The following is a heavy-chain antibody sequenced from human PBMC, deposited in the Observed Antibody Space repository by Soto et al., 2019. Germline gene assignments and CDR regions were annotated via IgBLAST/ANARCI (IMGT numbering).Heavy chain of an antibody. D-gene: IGHD3-10*02. J-gene: IGHJ4*02. CDR1: GYSFTSYW. CDR3: AAYSCSAGRHVNY. Sequence: PGESLKISCKASGYSFTSYWIGWVRQMPGKGLEWMGMIYPGDSDTRYSPSFQGQVTISADKSISTAYLQWSSLEASDTAMYYCAAYSCSAGRHVNYWGQGTLVTVSS. CDR2: IYPGDSDT. V-gene: IGHV5-51*01.